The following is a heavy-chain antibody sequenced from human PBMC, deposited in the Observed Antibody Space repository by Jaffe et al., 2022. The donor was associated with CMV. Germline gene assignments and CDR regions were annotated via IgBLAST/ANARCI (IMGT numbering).Heavy chain of an antibody. J-gene: IGHJ3*02. CDR2: INPNNGDT. CDR3: ARAGTVSALPDALHI. D-gene: IGHD6-6*01. Sequence: QVQLVQSGTEVAKPGASLKVSCKASGYTFTGYYIHWLRQAPGQRLKWMGWINPNNGDTMYAQMFQGRVSVTRDTSISTVYMELSSLGSDDTAMYYCARAGTVSALPDALHIWGQGTMVIVSS. V-gene: IGHV1-2*02. CDR1: GYTFTGYY.